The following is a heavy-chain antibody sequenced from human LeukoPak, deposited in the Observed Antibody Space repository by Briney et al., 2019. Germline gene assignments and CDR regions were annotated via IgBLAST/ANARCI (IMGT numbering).Heavy chain of an antibody. V-gene: IGHV3-53*01. CDR3: ASLARDY. D-gene: IGHD3-3*02. Sequence: GGSLRLPCAASGFIVSNTYMTWVRQAPGKGLEWVSVIHNDGSTYYADSVKGRFTISRDNSKNMLFLRMNSLRVEDTAVYFCASLARDYWGQGTLVSVSS. CDR1: GFIVSNTY. J-gene: IGHJ4*02. CDR2: IHNDGST.